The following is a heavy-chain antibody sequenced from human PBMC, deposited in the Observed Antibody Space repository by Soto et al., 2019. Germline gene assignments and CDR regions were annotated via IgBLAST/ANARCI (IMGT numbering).Heavy chain of an antibody. Sequence: LRLSCAASGFTFSSYAMSWVRQAPGKGLEWVSAISGSGGNTYYADSVKGRFTISRDNSKNTLYLQMNSLRAEDTAVYYCAKTTGWLSPISAPYGMDVWGQGTTVTVSS. CDR2: ISGSGGNT. V-gene: IGHV3-23*01. CDR3: AKTTGWLSPISAPYGMDV. CDR1: GFTFSSYA. J-gene: IGHJ6*02. D-gene: IGHD3-22*01.